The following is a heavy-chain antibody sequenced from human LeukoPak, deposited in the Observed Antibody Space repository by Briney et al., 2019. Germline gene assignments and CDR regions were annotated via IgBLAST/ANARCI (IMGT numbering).Heavy chain of an antibody. J-gene: IGHJ4*02. CDR1: GFTFSSYG. D-gene: IGHD5-24*01. Sequence: GRSLRLSCAASGFTFSSYGMHWVRQAPGKGLEWVAVIWYDGSNKYYADSVKGRFTISRDNSKNTLYLQMNSLRAEDTAVYYCARGTGSLDGYNLHFDYWGQGTLVTVSS. V-gene: IGHV3-33*01. CDR2: IWYDGSNK. CDR3: ARGTGSLDGYNLHFDY.